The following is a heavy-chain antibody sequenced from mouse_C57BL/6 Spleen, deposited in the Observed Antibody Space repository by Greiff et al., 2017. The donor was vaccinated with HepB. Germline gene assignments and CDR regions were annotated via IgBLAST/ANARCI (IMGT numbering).Heavy chain of an antibody. D-gene: IGHD2-3*01. CDR1: GYSITSGYY. V-gene: IGHV3-6*01. J-gene: IGHJ2*01. CDR3: ARDGYYVLDY. CDR2: ISYDGSN. Sequence: EVQLVESGPGLVKPSQSLSLTCSVTGYSITSGYYWNWIRQFPGNKLEWMGYISYDGSNNYNPSLKNRISITRDTSKNQFFLKLNSVTTEDTATYYCARDGYYVLDYWGQGTTLTVSS.